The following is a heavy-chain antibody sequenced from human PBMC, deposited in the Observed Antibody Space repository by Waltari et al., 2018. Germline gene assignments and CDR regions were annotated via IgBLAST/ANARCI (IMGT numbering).Heavy chain of an antibody. CDR1: GFTVSRYW. CDR2: INQGGREK. CDR3: VRTPDPHGKIYGMDV. V-gene: IGHV3-7*01. J-gene: IGHJ6*02. Sequence: EMQLVESGGGLVQPGGSLVLSGAASGFTVSRYWLTWVRQAPGKGLEGVANINQGGREKFYVDSVKGRFTLSRDDAKNSLYLQMNSLRVEDTAAYFCVRTPDPHGKIYGMDVWGQGTTVTVSS.